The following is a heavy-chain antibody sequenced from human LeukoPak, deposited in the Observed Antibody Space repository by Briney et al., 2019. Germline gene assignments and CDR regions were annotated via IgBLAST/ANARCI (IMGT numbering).Heavy chain of an antibody. CDR3: ARDRPGYSSGWSYWYFDL. Sequence: ASVKVSCKAPGGTFSSYAISWVRQAPGQGLEWMGRIIPIFGTANYAQKFQGRVTITTDESTSTAYMELSSLRSEDTAVYYCARDRPGYSSGWSYWYFDLWGRGTLVTVSS. D-gene: IGHD6-19*01. CDR1: GGTFSSYA. CDR2: IIPIFGTA. J-gene: IGHJ2*01. V-gene: IGHV1-69*05.